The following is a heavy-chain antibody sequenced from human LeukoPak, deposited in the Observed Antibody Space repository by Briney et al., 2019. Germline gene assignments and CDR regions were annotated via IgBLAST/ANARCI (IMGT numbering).Heavy chain of an antibody. CDR2: IYTNGNT. CDR1: GGSISSYY. CDR3: ARDLLGYYSGSFDF. D-gene: IGHD3-10*01. Sequence: SETLSLTCTVSGGSISSYYCSWIRQPAGKGLEWIGRIYTNGNTNYNPSLKSRVSMSVDTSKNQFSLKLSSVTAADTAVYYCARDLLGYYSGSFDFWGQGTLVTVSS. V-gene: IGHV4-4*07. J-gene: IGHJ4*02.